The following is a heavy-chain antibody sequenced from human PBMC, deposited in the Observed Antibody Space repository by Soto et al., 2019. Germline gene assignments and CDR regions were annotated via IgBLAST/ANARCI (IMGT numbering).Heavy chain of an antibody. V-gene: IGHV4-30-4*01. Sequence: TLSLTCTVSGGSISSGDYYWSWIRQPPGKGLEWIGYIYYSGSTYYNPSLKSRVTISVDTSKNQFSLKLSSVTAADTAVYYCAREVDTARRYYFDYWGQGTLVTVSS. J-gene: IGHJ4*02. CDR2: IYYSGST. D-gene: IGHD5-18*01. CDR3: AREVDTARRYYFDY. CDR1: GGSISSGDYY.